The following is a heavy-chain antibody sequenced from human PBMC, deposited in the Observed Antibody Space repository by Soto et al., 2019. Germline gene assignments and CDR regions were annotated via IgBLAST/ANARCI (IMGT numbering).Heavy chain of an antibody. CDR2: INHSGST. V-gene: IGHV4-34*01. Sequence: PSETLSLTCAVYGGSFSGYYWSWIRQPPGKGLEWIGEINHSGSTNYNPSLKSRVTISVDTSKNQFSLKLSSVTAADTAVYYCARASLRLLDYWGQGTLVTVSS. CDR1: GGSFSGYY. D-gene: IGHD4-17*01. CDR3: ARASLRLLDY. J-gene: IGHJ4*02.